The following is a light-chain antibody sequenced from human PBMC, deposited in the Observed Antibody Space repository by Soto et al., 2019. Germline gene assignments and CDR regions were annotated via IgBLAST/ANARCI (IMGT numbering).Light chain of an antibody. CDR1: QSISIY. V-gene: IGKV1-39*01. CDR2: AAS. Sequence: DIQMTQSPSSLSASVEDRVTITCRASQSISIYLNWYQQKQGKAPKXXSYAASSLQSGVPSSFSGSGSGTDFTLTISSLQPEDFATYFCQQTYITPQTFGQGTKVDIK. CDR3: QQTYITPQT. J-gene: IGKJ1*01.